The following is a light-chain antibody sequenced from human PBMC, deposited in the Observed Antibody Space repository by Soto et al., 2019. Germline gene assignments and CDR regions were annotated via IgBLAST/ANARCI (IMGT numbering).Light chain of an antibody. J-gene: IGKJ3*01. CDR1: QDISNY. CDR3: QQYDNLPIT. CDR2: DAS. V-gene: IGKV1-33*01. Sequence: DIQMTQSPSSLSASVGDRVTITFQASQDISNYLDWYQQKPGKAPKLRIYDASNLETRVPSRFSGSGSGTDFTFTISSLQPEDIATYYCQQYDNLPITFGPGTKVDI.